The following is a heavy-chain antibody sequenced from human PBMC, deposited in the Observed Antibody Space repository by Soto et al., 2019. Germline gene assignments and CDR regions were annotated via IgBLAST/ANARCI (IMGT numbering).Heavy chain of an antibody. J-gene: IGHJ6*02. CDR3: AKGDLFVGGTIYGMDV. Sequence: PGGSLRLSCAVSRSSYAITWVRQSPGKGLEWVAGISVSGGSTNYAVSVKGRFTISRDNDKNTVYLQMNSLRAEDTAVYYCAKGDLFVGGTIYGMDVWGQGTTVTVSS. CDR2: ISVSGGST. D-gene: IGHD3-16*01. CDR1: RSSYA. V-gene: IGHV3-23*01.